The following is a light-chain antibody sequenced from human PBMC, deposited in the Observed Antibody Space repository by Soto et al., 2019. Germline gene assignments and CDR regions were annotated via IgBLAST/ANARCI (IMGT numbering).Light chain of an antibody. CDR1: SSDVGGYNY. V-gene: IGLV2-14*01. CDR3: SSYTCSSTRG. Sequence: QSALTHPASVSRTPGQSITISCTATSSDVGGYNYVSWYQQHPGKAPKLMIYDVSNRPSGVSNRFSGSRSGNTASPTISGLQAEDEADYYCSSYTCSSTRGFGTGTKVTVL. J-gene: IGLJ1*01. CDR2: DVS.